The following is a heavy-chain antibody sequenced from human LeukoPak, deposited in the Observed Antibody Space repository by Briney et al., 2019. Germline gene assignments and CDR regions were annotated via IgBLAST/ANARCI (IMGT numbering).Heavy chain of an antibody. Sequence: GGSLRLSCAASGFTFNTYTMNWVRQAPGKGLEWVSSNSSSSNNINYADSVKGRFTISRDNAMNSVHLQMNSLRVEDTAVYYCARGYQRPDYWGEETLITVSS. CDR3: ARGYQRPDY. CDR1: GFTFNTYT. V-gene: IGHV3-21*01. D-gene: IGHD2-2*01. J-gene: IGHJ4*02. CDR2: NSSSSNNI.